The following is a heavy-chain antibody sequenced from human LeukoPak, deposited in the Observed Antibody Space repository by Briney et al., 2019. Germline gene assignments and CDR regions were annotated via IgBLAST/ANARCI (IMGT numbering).Heavy chain of an antibody. CDR1: GFTFSIYW. D-gene: IGHD6-6*01. Sequence: PGGSLRLSCTASGFTFSIYWMSWVRQAPGKELEWVASIKEDGSEEHYVDSVKGRFTISRDNARNSVHEQMNSLRAEDTAVYFCARIRPGNYFDYWGQGALVTVSS. CDR2: IKEDGSEE. V-gene: IGHV3-7*01. J-gene: IGHJ4*02. CDR3: ARIRPGNYFDY.